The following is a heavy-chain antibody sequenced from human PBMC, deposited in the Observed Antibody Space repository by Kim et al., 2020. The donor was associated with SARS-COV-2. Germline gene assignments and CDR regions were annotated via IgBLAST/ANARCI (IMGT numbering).Heavy chain of an antibody. Sequence: GTNYALKFPGWVTMTRDTSIRTAYMELSRLRSDDTAVYYCARGRGDFDYWGQGTLVTVSS. J-gene: IGHJ4*02. V-gene: IGHV1-2*04. CDR3: ARGRGDFDY. CDR2: GT. D-gene: IGHD3-16*01.